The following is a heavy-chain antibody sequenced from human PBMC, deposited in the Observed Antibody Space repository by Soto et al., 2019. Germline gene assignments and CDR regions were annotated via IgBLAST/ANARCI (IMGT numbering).Heavy chain of an antibody. D-gene: IGHD6-19*01. CDR2: INSDGSST. Sequence: GGSLRLSCAASGFTFSSYWMHWVRQAPGKGLVWVSRINSDGSSTSYADSVKGRFTISRDNAKNTLYLQMNSLRAEDTAVYYCARVTRVAGIDYWGQGTLVTVSS. CDR3: ARVTRVAGIDY. J-gene: IGHJ4*02. CDR1: GFTFSSYW. V-gene: IGHV3-74*01.